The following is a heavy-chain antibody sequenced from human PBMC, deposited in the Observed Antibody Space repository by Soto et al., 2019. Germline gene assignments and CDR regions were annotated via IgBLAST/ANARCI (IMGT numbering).Heavy chain of an antibody. Sequence: QVQLVESGGGVVQPGRSLRLSCAASGFTFSSYGMHWVRQAPGKGLEWVAVISYDGSNKYYADSVKGRFTISRDNSKNTLYLQTTSLRAEDTAVYYCAKETYSGPLDYWGQGTLVTVSS. CDR3: AKETYSGPLDY. V-gene: IGHV3-30*18. CDR1: GFTFSSYG. CDR2: ISYDGSNK. J-gene: IGHJ4*02. D-gene: IGHD2-15*01.